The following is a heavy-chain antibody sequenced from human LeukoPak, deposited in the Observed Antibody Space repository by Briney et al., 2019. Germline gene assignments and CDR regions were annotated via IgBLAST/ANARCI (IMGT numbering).Heavy chain of an antibody. D-gene: IGHD6-19*01. CDR1: GYTFTSYA. CDR2: ISAYNGNT. J-gene: IGHJ5*02. CDR3: ARDRVGGWASGGFWFDP. Sequence: GASVKVSCKASGYTFTSYAMHWVRQAPGQRLEWMGWISAYNGNTNYAQKLQGRVTMTTDTSTSTAYMELRSLRSDDTAVYYCARDRVGGWASGGFWFDPWGQGTLVTVSS. V-gene: IGHV1-18*01.